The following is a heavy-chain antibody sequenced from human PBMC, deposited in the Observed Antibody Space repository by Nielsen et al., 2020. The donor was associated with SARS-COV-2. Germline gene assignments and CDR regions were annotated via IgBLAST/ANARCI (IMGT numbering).Heavy chain of an antibody. D-gene: IGHD3-3*01. V-gene: IGHV1-46*01. Sequence: ASVKVSCKASGYTFTSYYMHWVRQAPGQGLAWMGIINPSGGSTSYAQKFQGRVTITADESTSTAYMELSSLRSEDTAVYYCATTQEDFWSGYYYYYYYYMDVWGKGTTVTVSS. CDR3: ATTQEDFWSGYYYYYYYYMDV. CDR1: GYTFTSYY. CDR2: INPSGGST. J-gene: IGHJ6*03.